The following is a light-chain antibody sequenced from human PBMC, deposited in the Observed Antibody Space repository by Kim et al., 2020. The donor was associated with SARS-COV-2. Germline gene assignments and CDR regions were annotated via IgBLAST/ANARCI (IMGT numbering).Light chain of an antibody. CDR2: WAS. J-gene: IGKJ2*01. CDR1: QSVLYSSNNQNY. Sequence: RATINCKSSQSVLYSSNNQNYLAWYQQKPGQPPKLRIYWASTPEYGVPDRFNGSGSGTDFTLTISSLQAEDVAVYYCQQYYSTPYTFGQGTKLEI. V-gene: IGKV4-1*01. CDR3: QQYYSTPYT.